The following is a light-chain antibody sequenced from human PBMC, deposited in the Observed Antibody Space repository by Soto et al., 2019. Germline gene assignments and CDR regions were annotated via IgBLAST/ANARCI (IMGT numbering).Light chain of an antibody. Sequence: EIVLTQSPAALSLSLGERATLSCRASQYLSTSYLAWYQQKPGQAPRLLIYGTSRRATGIPDRFSGSGSGTDVPLTITLPQPDEFAVSYCQQYAGSPKTFGLGTKLEIK. CDR1: QYLSTSY. CDR3: QQYAGSPKT. J-gene: IGKJ2*01. CDR2: GTS. V-gene: IGKV3-20*01.